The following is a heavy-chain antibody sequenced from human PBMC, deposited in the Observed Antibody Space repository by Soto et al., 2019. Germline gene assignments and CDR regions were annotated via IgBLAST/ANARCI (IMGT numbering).Heavy chain of an antibody. CDR2: IKSKTDGGTT. Sequence: EVQLVESGGGLVKPGGSLRLSCAASRFTFSNAWMSWVRQAPGKGLEWVGRIKSKTDGGTTDYAAPVKGRFTISRDDSKNTLYLKMNSLKTEDTAVYYCTTKDITMVRGRYFFSDYWGQGTLVTVSS. D-gene: IGHD3-10*01. CDR3: TTKDITMVRGRYFFSDY. V-gene: IGHV3-15*01. CDR1: RFTFSNAW. J-gene: IGHJ4*02.